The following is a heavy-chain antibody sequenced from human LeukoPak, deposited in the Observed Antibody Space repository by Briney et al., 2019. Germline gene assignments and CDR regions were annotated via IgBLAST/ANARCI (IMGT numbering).Heavy chain of an antibody. Sequence: PGGSLRLSCAASGFTLSSYEMNWVRQAPGKGLEWVSYISSSGSTIYYADSVKGRFTISRDNAKNSLYLQMNSLRAEDTAVYYCARGTFLAASDFDYWGQGTLVTVSS. D-gene: IGHD2-15*01. J-gene: IGHJ4*02. CDR2: ISSSGSTI. CDR1: GFTLSSYE. CDR3: ARGTFLAASDFDY. V-gene: IGHV3-48*03.